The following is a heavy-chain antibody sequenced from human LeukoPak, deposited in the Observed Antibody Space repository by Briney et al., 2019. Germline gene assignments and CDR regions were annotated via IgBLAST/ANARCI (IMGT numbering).Heavy chain of an antibody. D-gene: IGHD6-6*01. CDR1: GGSISSDY. V-gene: IGHV4-59*01. J-gene: IGHJ4*02. Sequence: TSETLSLTCTVSGGSISSDYWSWIRQPPGKRLEWIGYIYNNGGTNYNPSLKSRVAISVDTSKNQFSLKLSSVTAADTAVYYCARELGARSIDHWGQGTLVTVSS. CDR2: IYNNGGT. CDR3: ARELGARSIDH.